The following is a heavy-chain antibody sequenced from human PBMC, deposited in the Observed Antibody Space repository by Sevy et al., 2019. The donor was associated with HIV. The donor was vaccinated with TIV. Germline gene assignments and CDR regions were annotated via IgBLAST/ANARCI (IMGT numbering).Heavy chain of an antibody. CDR2: IYYSGST. CDR3: ARGGIAAAGYYYYGMDV. Sequence: SETLSLTCTVSGGSVSSGSYYWSWIRQPPGKGLEWIGYIYYSGSTNYNPSLKSRVTISVDTSKNQFSLKLSSVTAADTAVYYGARGGIAAAGYYYYGMDVWGQGTTVTVSS. CDR1: GGSVSSGSYY. V-gene: IGHV4-61*01. J-gene: IGHJ6*02. D-gene: IGHD6-13*01.